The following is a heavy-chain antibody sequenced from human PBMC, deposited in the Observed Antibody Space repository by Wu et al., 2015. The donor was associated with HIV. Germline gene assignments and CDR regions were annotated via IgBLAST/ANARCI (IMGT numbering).Heavy chain of an antibody. Sequence: QVQLVQSGAEVKKPGSSVKVSCKASGGTFSRYAINWVRQATGQGLEWMGWMNPRSGNTGYAQKFQGRVTMTRDTSISTANMELSSLRSEDTAVYYCARQRAYTSGWYIFDYWGQGTLVTVSS. CDR3: ARQRAYTSGWYIFDY. V-gene: IGHV1-8*01. D-gene: IGHD6-19*01. CDR1: GGTFSRYA. J-gene: IGHJ4*02. CDR2: MNPRSGNT.